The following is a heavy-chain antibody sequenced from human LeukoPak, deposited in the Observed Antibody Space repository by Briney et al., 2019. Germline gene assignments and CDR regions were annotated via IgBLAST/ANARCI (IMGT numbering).Heavy chain of an antibody. CDR2: INAANGNT. CDR3: ARETGCSGGSCYSSVRGSGWFDP. J-gene: IGHJ5*02. V-gene: IGHV1-3*01. D-gene: IGHD2-15*01. CDR1: GYTFTSYT. Sequence: GASVKVSCKPSGYTFTSYTMHWVRQAPGQRLEWMGWINAANGNTKYSQKLQGRVTITRDTSASTAYMELSSLRYEDTAVYYCARETGCSGGSCYSSVRGSGWFDPWGQGTLVTVSS.